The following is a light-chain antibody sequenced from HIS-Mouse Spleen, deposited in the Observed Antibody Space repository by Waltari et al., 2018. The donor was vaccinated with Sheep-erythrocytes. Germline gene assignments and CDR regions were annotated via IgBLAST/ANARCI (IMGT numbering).Light chain of an antibody. Sequence: QSALTQPASVSGSPGQSITISCTGTSSDVGSYNLVSWYQQHPGKAPKLMIYEGSKRPSGLSKRVSGSKSGNTASLTISALQAEDEADYYCCSYAGSSTPWVFGGGTKLTVL. J-gene: IGLJ3*02. CDR1: SSDVGSYNL. V-gene: IGLV2-23*01. CDR3: CSYAGSSTPWV. CDR2: EGS.